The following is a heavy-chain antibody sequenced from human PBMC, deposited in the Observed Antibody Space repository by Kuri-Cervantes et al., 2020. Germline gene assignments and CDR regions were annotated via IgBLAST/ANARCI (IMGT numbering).Heavy chain of an antibody. Sequence: GSLRLSCAVYGGSFSGYYWSWIRQPPGKGLEWIGEINHSGSTNCNPSLKSRVTISVDTSKNQFSLKLSSVTAADTAVYYCARGREWLRSRPFDYWGQGILVTVSS. CDR1: GGSFSGYY. D-gene: IGHD5-12*01. CDR2: INHSGST. J-gene: IGHJ4*02. V-gene: IGHV4-34*01. CDR3: ARGREWLRSRPFDY.